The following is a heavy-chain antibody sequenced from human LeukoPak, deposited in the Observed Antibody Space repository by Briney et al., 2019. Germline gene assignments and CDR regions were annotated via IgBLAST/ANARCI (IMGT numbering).Heavy chain of an antibody. CDR1: GGSISSSSYY. V-gene: IGHV4-39*07. Sequence: SETLSLTCTVSGGSISSSSYYWGWIRQPPGKGLEWIGSIYYSGSTYYNPSLKSRVTISVDTSMNQFSLKLSSVTAADTAVYYCARSGPYSSSWYNYWGQGTLVTVSS. CDR2: IYYSGST. D-gene: IGHD6-13*01. CDR3: ARSGPYSSSWYNY. J-gene: IGHJ4*02.